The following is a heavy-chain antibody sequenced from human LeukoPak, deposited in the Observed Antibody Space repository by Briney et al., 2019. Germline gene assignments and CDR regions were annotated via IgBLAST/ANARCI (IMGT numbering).Heavy chain of an antibody. CDR2: IYYSGST. Sequence: SETLSLTCTVSGGSVSSSSYYWGWIRQPPGKGLEWIGSIYYSGSTYYNPSLKSRVTISVDTSKNQFSLQLTSVTAADTAVYYCASLGSNDYWGQGTLVTVSS. D-gene: IGHD2-15*01. V-gene: IGHV4-39*07. J-gene: IGHJ4*02. CDR1: GGSVSSSSYY. CDR3: ASLGSNDY.